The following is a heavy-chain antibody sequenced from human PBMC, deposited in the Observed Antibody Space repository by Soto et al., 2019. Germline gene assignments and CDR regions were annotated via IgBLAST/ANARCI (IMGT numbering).Heavy chain of an antibody. Sequence: SLRLPCAASAFTFSGSAMHWVRQASGKGLERVGRIRSKANSYATAYAASVKGRFTIPRDDSKNTAYLKMNSLKTEDKAVYSCSSRATSCGSKGNDVGSGGQGSLVAVSS. CDR3: SSRATSCGSKGNDVGS. CDR2: IRSKANSYAT. CDR1: AFTFSGSA. V-gene: IGHV3-73*01. J-gene: IGHJ4*02. D-gene: IGHD1-26*01.